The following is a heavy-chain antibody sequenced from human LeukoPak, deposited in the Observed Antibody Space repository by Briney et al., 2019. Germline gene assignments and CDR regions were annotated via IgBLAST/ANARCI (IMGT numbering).Heavy chain of an antibody. Sequence: ASVKVSCKASGYTFTSYGISWVRQAPGQGLEWMGWISAYNGNTNYAQKLQGRVTMTTDTSTSTAYMELRSLRSDDTAVYYCARANDFWSGGIAAYGMDVWGQGTTVTVSS. D-gene: IGHD3-3*01. CDR2: ISAYNGNT. CDR3: ARANDFWSGGIAAYGMDV. J-gene: IGHJ6*02. V-gene: IGHV1-18*01. CDR1: GYTFTSYG.